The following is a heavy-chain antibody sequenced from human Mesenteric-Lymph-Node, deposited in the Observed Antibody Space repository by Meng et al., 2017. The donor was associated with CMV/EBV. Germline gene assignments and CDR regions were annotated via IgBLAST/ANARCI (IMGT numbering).Heavy chain of an antibody. V-gene: IGHV1-18*04. CDR3: VREGSDRPYDY. CDR2: ISAYSGNT. J-gene: IGHJ4*02. Sequence: SCEASGYTFTSYSVSFVRQAPGQGLEWMGWISAYSGNTNYAQKLQCRVTMTTDTSTSTAYMELRSLRFDDTAVYYCVREGSDRPYDYWGQGTLVTVSS. CDR1: GYTFTSYS.